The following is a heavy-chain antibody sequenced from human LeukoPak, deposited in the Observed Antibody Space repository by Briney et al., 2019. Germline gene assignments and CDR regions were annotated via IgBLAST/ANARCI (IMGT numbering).Heavy chain of an antibody. D-gene: IGHD3-10*01. J-gene: IGHJ4*02. V-gene: IGHV3-15*01. Sequence: GGSLRLSCAASGFTFSNAWMSWVRQAPGKGLEWVGRIKSKTDGGTTDYAAPVKGRFTISRDDSKNTLYLQMNSLKTEDTAVYYCTTSYYYGSGSYYNLCDYWGQGTLVTVSS. CDR2: IKSKTDGGTT. CDR3: TTSYYYGSGSYYNLCDY. CDR1: GFTFSNAW.